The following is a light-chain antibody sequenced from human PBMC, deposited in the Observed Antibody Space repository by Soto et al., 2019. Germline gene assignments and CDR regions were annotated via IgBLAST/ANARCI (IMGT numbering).Light chain of an antibody. J-gene: IGKJ2*01. CDR2: TAS. V-gene: IGKV1-5*03. CDR3: QQYSPYSSMYT. CDR1: QSVSNW. Sequence: DIQMTQSPSTLSASVGDRVTITCRASQSVSNWLAWYQQKPGKAPQLLIYTASSLESGVPSRFSGSGSGTEFTLTIRSLQPADVATYYCQQYSPYSSMYTFGQGTKLEIK.